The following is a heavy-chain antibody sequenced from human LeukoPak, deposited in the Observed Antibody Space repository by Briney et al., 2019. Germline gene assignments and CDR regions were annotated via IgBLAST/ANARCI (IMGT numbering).Heavy chain of an antibody. CDR2: IKQDGSER. Sequence: GGSLRLSCAASGFTYTNYWVSWFRQAPGQGLEWVASIKQDGSERYYVDSVKGRFTISRDNAKNSLFLQLSSLRVEDTAIYYCARGSMHVYHLYTDYWGQGTLVTVSS. CDR3: ARGSMHVYHLYTDY. D-gene: IGHD3-16*01. CDR1: GFTYTNYW. J-gene: IGHJ4*02. V-gene: IGHV3-7*01.